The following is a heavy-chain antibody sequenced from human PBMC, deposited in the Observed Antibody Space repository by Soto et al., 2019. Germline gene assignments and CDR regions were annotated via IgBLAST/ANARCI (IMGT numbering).Heavy chain of an antibody. Sequence: SVKVSCKASGGTFSSYAISWVRQAPGQGLEWMGGIIPIFGAANYAQKFQGRVTITADESTGTAYMELSSLRSEDTAVYYCARGKARQCSSTLYYYYGMDVWGQGTTVTVSS. J-gene: IGHJ6*02. CDR2: IIPIFGAA. V-gene: IGHV1-69*13. CDR1: GGTFSSYA. CDR3: ARGKARQCSSTLYYYYGMDV. D-gene: IGHD6-6*01.